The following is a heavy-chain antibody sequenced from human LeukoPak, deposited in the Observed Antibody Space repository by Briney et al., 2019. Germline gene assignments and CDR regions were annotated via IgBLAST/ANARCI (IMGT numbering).Heavy chain of an antibody. CDR1: AYTFTGYY. D-gene: IGHD3-3*01. Sequence: GASVKVSCKASAYTFTGYYIHWVRQAPGQGLEWMGWINPNNGGTNYAQKFQGRVTMTRDTSISTAYMELSRLKSDDTAVYYCARDPPLYDFWSGSHTYMDVWGKGTTVTVSS. CDR2: INPNNGGT. J-gene: IGHJ6*03. CDR3: ARDPPLYDFWSGSHTYMDV. V-gene: IGHV1-2*02.